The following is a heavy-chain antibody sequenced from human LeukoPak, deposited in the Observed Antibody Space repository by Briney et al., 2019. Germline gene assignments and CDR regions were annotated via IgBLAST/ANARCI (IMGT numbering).Heavy chain of an antibody. Sequence: GESLKISCKVSGYIWTNNWIGWVRQVPGKGLEWMGLIYPGHSDTRYSPSFQGQVTISADKSISTAYLQWSSLKASDTAMYYCAREPGIAGEHDAFDIWGQGTMVTVSS. CDR3: AREPGIAGEHDAFDI. J-gene: IGHJ3*02. V-gene: IGHV5-51*01. CDR1: GYIWTNNW. D-gene: IGHD6-13*01. CDR2: IYPGHSDT.